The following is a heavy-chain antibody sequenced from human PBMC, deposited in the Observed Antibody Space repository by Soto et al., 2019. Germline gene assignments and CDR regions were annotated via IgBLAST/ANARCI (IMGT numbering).Heavy chain of an antibody. J-gene: IGHJ4*02. D-gene: IGHD6-19*01. V-gene: IGHV1-58*01. CDR1: GFTFGSSA. CDR2: IVVASGYS. CDR3: AAAVIGVAGDFDH. Sequence: LVQSGPDVKKPGTSVKVSCKTSGFTFGSSAVQWVRQVRGQRLEWIGWIVVASGYSNVAQKFQDRVSLTRDLSTNTDIKDLRGLASDDSDMYYCAAAVIGVAGDFDHWGQGTLVSVSS.